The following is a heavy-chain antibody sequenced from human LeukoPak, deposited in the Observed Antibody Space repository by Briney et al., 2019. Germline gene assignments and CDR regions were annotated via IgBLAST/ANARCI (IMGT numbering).Heavy chain of an antibody. V-gene: IGHV3-23*01. CDR3: AKDDCSSTSCPSDY. J-gene: IGHJ4*02. D-gene: IGHD2-2*01. CDR1: GFTFSSYA. CDR2: ISGSGGST. Sequence: PGGSLRLSCAASGFTFSSYAMSWVRQAPGKGLEWVSAISGSGGSTYYADSAKGRFTISRDNSKNTLYLQMNSLRAEDTAVYYCAKDDCSSTSCPSDYWGQRTLVTVSS.